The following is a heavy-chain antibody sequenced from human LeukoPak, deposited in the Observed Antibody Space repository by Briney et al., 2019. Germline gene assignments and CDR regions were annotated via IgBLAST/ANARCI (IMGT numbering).Heavy chain of an antibody. J-gene: IGHJ6*02. CDR2: INPSGGST. D-gene: IGHD3-3*01. CDR3: ARDMASGLYYDFWSGYWASMDV. CDR1: GYIFTKNY. Sequence: ASVKVSCKASGYIFTKNYMHWVRQAPGQGLEWMGIINPSGGSTSYAQKFQGRVTMTRDTSTSTVYMELSSLRSEDTAVYYCARDMASGLYYDFWSGYWASMDVWGQGTTVTVSS. V-gene: IGHV1-46*01.